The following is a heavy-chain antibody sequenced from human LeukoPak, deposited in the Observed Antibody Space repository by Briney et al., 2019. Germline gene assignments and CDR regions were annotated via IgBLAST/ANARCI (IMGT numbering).Heavy chain of an antibody. D-gene: IGHD1-1*01. Sequence: GRSLRLSCAASGFTFDDYAMHWVRQAPGKGLEWVSGISWNSGSIGYADSVKGRFTISRDNAKNSLYLQMNSLRAEDTAVYYCARTGTTAVAFDIWGQGTMVTVSS. CDR2: ISWNSGSI. CDR1: GFTFDDYA. J-gene: IGHJ3*02. CDR3: ARTGTTAVAFDI. V-gene: IGHV3-9*01.